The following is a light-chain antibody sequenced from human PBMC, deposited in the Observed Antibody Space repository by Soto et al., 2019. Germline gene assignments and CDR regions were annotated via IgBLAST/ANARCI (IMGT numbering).Light chain of an antibody. CDR1: SSDIGGYDY. J-gene: IGLJ2*01. V-gene: IGLV2-14*01. CDR3: TSYASGSSHVV. Sequence: QSALTQPASGSGSPGQSITLSCTGTSSDIGGYDYVSWYQRHPGNAPKLIIYDVNNRPSGVSNRFSGSKSGNTASLTISGLQAEDEADYYCTSYASGSSHVVFGGGTKLTVL. CDR2: DVN.